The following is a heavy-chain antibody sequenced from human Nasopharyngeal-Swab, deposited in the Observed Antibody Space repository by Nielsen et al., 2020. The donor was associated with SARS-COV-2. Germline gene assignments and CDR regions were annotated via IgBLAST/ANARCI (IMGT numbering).Heavy chain of an antibody. CDR1: GGSISNSGYY. V-gene: IGHV4-39*01. CDR2: IYYSGSI. D-gene: IGHD3-10*01. Sequence: SETLSLTCTVSGGSISNSGYYWGWIRQPPGKGLEWIGNIYYSGSIYYNPSLESRLTISVDTPKNQFSLSLSSVTAADSAVYYCARLKSSYCYGMDVWGRGTTVTVSS. J-gene: IGHJ6*01. CDR3: ARLKSSYCYGMDV.